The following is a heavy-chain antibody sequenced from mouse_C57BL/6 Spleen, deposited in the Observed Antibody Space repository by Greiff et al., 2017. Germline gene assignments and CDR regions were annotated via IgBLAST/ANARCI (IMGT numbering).Heavy chain of an antibody. CDR1: GSTFPDYN. CDR3: ERFESCYYGSNYDFDY. J-gene: IGHJ2*01. CDR2: FNPKNGGT. V-gene: IGHV1-22*01. D-gene: IGHD1-1*01. Sequence: EVQLQQSGPELVKPGASVQMSCKASGSTFPDYNMTWVKQSHGKSLEGIGYFNPKNGGTSYNKKLKGKATLTVNKSSSTAYMELRSLTSEDSAVYYGERFESCYYGSNYDFDYWGQGTTLTVSS.